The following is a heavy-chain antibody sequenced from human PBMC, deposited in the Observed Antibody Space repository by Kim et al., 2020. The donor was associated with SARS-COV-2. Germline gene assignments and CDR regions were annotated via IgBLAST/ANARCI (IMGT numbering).Heavy chain of an antibody. Sequence: GGSLRLSCAASGFTFSDSAMHWVRQASGKGLEWVGRIRSKANGFATADAASVKGRFTIYRDDSKNTAYLQMNSLKTEDASVSYCARVPGTMLAFWGAFDISGHGTMFTVSS. D-gene: IGHD1-1*01. V-gene: IGHV3-73*01. CDR2: IRSKANGFAT. J-gene: IGHJ3*02. CDR1: GFTFSDSA. CDR3: ARVPGTMLAFWGAFDI.